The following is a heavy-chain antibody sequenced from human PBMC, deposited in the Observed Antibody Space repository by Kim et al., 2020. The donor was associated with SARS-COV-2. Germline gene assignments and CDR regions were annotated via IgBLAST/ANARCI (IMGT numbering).Heavy chain of an antibody. CDR3: ARTAYGGNSGSWYFDL. Sequence: GGSLRLSCAASGFTFSSYWMHWVRQAPGKGLVWVSRINGDGSVTTCADSVRGRFTISRDNAKDTLFLQMDSLRAEDTAVYYCARTAYGGNSGSWYFDLWGRGTLVTVSS. CDR2: INGDGSVT. D-gene: IGHD4-17*01. J-gene: IGHJ2*01. V-gene: IGHV3-74*01. CDR1: GFTFSSYW.